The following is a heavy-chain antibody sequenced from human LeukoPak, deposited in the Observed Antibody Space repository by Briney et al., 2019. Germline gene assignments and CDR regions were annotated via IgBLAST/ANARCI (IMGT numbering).Heavy chain of an antibody. CDR3: ARGGWSLDY. CDR1: GGSISTYY. V-gene: IGHV4-4*07. J-gene: IGHJ4*02. Sequence: SETLSLTCSVSGGSISTYYWSWIRQPAGKGLEWIGRVHRSGNANYNPSLQSRVTMSVDTSKNQISLRLRSVTAADTAVYYCARGGWSLDYWGQGTLVTVSS. CDR2: VHRSGNA. D-gene: IGHD6-19*01.